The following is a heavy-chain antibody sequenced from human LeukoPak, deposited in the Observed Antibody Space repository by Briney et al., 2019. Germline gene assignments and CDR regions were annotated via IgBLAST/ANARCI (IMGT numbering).Heavy chain of an antibody. J-gene: IGHJ6*03. CDR1: GYTFTNNF. CDR3: ARDRSLWWFTMVRGMDV. Sequence: GASVKVSCKASGYTFTNNFMHWVRQAPGQGLEWIGIINPSGDNTWYAQKLQGRVTMTTDTSTSTAYMELRSLRSDDTAVYYCARDRSLWWFTMVRGMDVWGKGTTVTISS. V-gene: IGHV1-46*01. D-gene: IGHD3-10*01. CDR2: INPSGDNT.